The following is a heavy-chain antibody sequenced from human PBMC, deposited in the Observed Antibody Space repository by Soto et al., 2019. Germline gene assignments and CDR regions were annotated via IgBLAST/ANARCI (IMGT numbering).Heavy chain of an antibody. CDR3: ARDFPTYDFWSGYYYYYYGMDV. Sequence: EVQLVESGGGLVQPGGSLRLSCAASGFTFSSYWMSWVRQAPGKGLEWVANIKQDGSEKYYVDSVKGRFTISRDNAKNSLDLPMNSLRAEYTAVYYCARDFPTYDFWSGYYYYYYGMDVWGQGTTVTVSS. CDR2: IKQDGSEK. D-gene: IGHD3-3*01. V-gene: IGHV3-7*01. CDR1: GFTFSSYW. J-gene: IGHJ6*02.